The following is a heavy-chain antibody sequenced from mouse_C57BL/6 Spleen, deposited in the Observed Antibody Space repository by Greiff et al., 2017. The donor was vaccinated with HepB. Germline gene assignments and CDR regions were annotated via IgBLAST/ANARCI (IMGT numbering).Heavy chain of an antibody. CDR1: GYAFSSSW. J-gene: IGHJ2*01. Sequence: VQLQQSGPELVKPGASVKISCQASGYAFSSSWMNWVKQRPGKGLEWIGRIYPGDGDTNYNGKFKGKATLTADKSSSKAYMQLSSLTSEYSAVYFCARSGDYSFFDYWGQGTTLTVSS. CDR2: IYPGDGDT. D-gene: IGHD1-1*01. CDR3: ARSGDYSFFDY. V-gene: IGHV1-82*01.